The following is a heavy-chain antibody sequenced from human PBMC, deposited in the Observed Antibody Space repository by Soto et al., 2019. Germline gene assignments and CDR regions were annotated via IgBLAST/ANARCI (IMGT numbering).Heavy chain of an antibody. CDR3: ARDRYDGILTGYYLLDY. J-gene: IGHJ4*02. CDR1: GFTFSSYG. V-gene: IGHV3-33*01. CDR2: IWYDGSNK. D-gene: IGHD3-9*01. Sequence: GGSLRLSCAASGFTFSSYGMHWVRQAPGKGLEWVAVIWYDGSNKYYADSVKGRFTISRDNSKNTLYLQMNSLRAEDTAVYYCARDRYDGILTGYYLLDYWGQGTLVTVSS.